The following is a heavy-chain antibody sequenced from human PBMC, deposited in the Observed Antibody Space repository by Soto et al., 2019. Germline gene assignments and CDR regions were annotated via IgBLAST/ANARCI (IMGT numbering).Heavy chain of an antibody. J-gene: IGHJ4*02. D-gene: IGHD2-15*01. CDR2: IYWDDDK. Sequence: QITLXESGXTLVXPTQTXTLTCTFSGFSLSTSGVGXXWIRQPPGKALEWLALIYWDDDKRYSPSLKSRLTITKDTSKNQVVLTMTNMDPVDTATYYCAHSYCSGGSCYSSNFDYWGQGTLVTVSS. CDR1: GFSLSTSGVG. V-gene: IGHV2-5*02. CDR3: AHSYCSGGSCYSSNFDY.